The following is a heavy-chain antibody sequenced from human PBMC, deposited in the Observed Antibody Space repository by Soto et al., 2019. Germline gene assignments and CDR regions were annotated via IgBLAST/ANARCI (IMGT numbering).Heavy chain of an antibody. D-gene: IGHD6-25*01. J-gene: IGHJ6*02. CDR2: IIPLLGTV. CDR3: ARDPVDLFGYMDV. CDR1: EGTFSSYS. V-gene: IGHV1-69*06. Sequence: QEELVQSGAEMKKPGSSVNVSCKASEGTFSSYSITWVRQAPGQRLEWMGEIIPLLGTVNYAQKFQGRVTITGDRSTSTVYMGLSILRSDDTAVYYCARDPVDLFGYMDVWGPGTKVTVSS.